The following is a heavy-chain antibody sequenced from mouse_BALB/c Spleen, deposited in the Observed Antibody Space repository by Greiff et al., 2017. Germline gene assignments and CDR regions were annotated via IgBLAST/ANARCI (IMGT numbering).Heavy chain of an antibody. Sequence: EVQLKQSGAELVRSGASVKLSCTASGFNIKDYCMHWVKQRPEQGLEWIGWIDPGNGDTEYAEKFQGKATMTADTSSNTAYLQLSSLTSEDTAVYYCNRGYSNCYFDYWGQGTTLTVSS. CDR2: IDPGNGDT. D-gene: IGHD2-5*01. CDR3: NRGYSNCYFDY. J-gene: IGHJ2*01. CDR1: GFNIKDYC. V-gene: IGHV14-4*02.